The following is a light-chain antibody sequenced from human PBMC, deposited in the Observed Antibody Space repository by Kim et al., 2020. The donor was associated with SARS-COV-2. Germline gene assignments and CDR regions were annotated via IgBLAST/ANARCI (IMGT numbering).Light chain of an antibody. V-gene: IGLV6-57*04. Sequence: NFMLTQPHSVSESPRKTVTISYTRSSGSIASNYVQWYQQRPGSAPTTVIYEDNQRPSGVPDRFSGSIDSSSNSASLTISGLKTEDEADYYCQSYDSSNWVFGGGTQLTVL. J-gene: IGLJ3*02. CDR1: SGSIASNY. CDR2: EDN. CDR3: QSYDSSNWV.